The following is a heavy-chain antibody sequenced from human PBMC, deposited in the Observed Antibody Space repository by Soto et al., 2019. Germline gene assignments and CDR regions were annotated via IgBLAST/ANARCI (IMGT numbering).Heavy chain of an antibody. D-gene: IGHD3-10*01. V-gene: IGHV3-11*04. CDR1: GFTFGDYY. Sequence: GGSLRLSCAASGFTFGDYYVSWIRQAPGKGLEWVSYIRSSGSTIHYADSVTGRFTVSRDNAKNTLYLQMNSLRAEDTAIYYCARSFRDYWGRGTLVTVSS. CDR3: ARSFRDY. J-gene: IGHJ4*02. CDR2: IRSSGSTI.